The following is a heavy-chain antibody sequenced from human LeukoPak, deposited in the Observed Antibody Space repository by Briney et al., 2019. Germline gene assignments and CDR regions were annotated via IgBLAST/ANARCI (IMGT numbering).Heavy chain of an antibody. CDR2: IIPIFGTA. Sequence: SVKVSCKASGGTFSSYAISWVRQAPGQGLEWMGGIIPIFGTANYAQKFQGRVTITADESTSTAYMELSSLRSEDTAVYYCAMTGAKYYYDSSGYYTLDYWGQGTLVTVSS. D-gene: IGHD3-22*01. V-gene: IGHV1-69*13. CDR1: GGTFSSYA. CDR3: AMTGAKYYYDSSGYYTLDY. J-gene: IGHJ4*02.